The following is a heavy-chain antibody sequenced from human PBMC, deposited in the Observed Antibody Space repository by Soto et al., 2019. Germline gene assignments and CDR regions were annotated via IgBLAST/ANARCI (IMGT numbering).Heavy chain of an antibody. CDR3: ARSARKTWLPDF. Sequence: ASVKVSCKASGFSFIDYSILWVRQAPGQSLEWLGWINAGNGNTKYSHKFQDRVTITSDTSATTTYMELRSLRSEDTAVFYCARSARKTWLPDFWGQGTLVTVSS. D-gene: IGHD5-12*01. J-gene: IGHJ1*01. CDR1: GFSFIDYS. CDR2: INAGNGNT. V-gene: IGHV1-3*01.